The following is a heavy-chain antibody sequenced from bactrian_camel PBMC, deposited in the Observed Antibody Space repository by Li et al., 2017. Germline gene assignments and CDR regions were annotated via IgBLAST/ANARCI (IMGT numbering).Heavy chain of an antibody. CDR1: GYASSRYC. CDR2: IYTGGGST. CDR3: AATSYGLILSCSAALADFGY. J-gene: IGHJ6*01. V-gene: IGHV3S40*01. D-gene: IGHD3*01. Sequence: VQLVESGGGSVQAGGSLRLSCTASGYASSRYCMGWFRQAPGKEREAVAVIYTGGGSTYYADSVKGRSTISPDNAKNTVYLQMNSLKPEDTAMYYCAATSYGLILSCSAALADFGYWGQGTQVTVS.